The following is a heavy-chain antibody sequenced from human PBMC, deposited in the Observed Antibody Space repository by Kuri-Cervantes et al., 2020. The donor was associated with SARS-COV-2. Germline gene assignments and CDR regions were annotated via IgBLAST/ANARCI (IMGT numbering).Heavy chain of an antibody. Sequence: GGSLRLSCVASGFNFRSYWMYWVRQAPGKGLVWVSRIKSDGTTTTYADSVKGRFTISRNNVESTMYLEMNSLRAEDTAVYYCAKDSLLRHGDFWNGNYPFFDYWGQGTLVTVSS. J-gene: IGHJ4*02. D-gene: IGHD3-3*01. V-gene: IGHV3-74*01. CDR2: IKSDGTTT. CDR3: AKDSLLRHGDFWNGNYPFFDY. CDR1: GFNFRSYW.